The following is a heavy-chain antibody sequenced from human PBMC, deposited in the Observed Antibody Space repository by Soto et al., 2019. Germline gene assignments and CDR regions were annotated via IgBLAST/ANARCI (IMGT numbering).Heavy chain of an antibody. Sequence: SETLSLTCTVSGGSISSYYWSWIRQPPGKGLEWIGYIYYSGSTNYNPSLKSRVTISVDTSKNQFSLKLSSVTAADTAVYYCAREGGDSTLYYFDYWGQGTLVT. V-gene: IGHV4-59*01. CDR2: IYYSGST. D-gene: IGHD2-21*02. CDR3: AREGGDSTLYYFDY. CDR1: GGSISSYY. J-gene: IGHJ4*02.